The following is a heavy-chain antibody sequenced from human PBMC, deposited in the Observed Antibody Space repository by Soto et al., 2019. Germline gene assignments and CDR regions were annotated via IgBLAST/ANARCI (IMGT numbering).Heavy chain of an antibody. CDR1: GDSVSSNSAA. D-gene: IGHD2-2*01. J-gene: IGHJ6*02. V-gene: IGHV6-1*01. Sequence: QTLSLTCAISGDSVSSNSAAWNWIRQSPSRGLEWLGRTYYRSKWYNDYAVSVKSRITINPDTSKNQFSLQLNSVTPEDTAVYYCARARYCSSTSCFYYYYGMDVWGQGTTVTVSS. CDR2: TYYRSKWYN. CDR3: ARARYCSSTSCFYYYYGMDV.